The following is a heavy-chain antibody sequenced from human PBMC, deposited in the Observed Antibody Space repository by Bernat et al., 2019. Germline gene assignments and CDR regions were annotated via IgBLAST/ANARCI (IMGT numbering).Heavy chain of an antibody. CDR2: ISSNSNYI. CDR3: ARDRHDYGDKAPDY. Sequence: EVQLVESGGGLVKPGGSLRLSCAASGFTFSSYSMNWVRQAPGKGLEWVSSISSNSNYIYYADSGKGRFTISRDNAKNSLYLQMNSLRAEDTAVYYCARDRHDYGDKAPDYWGQGTLVTVSS. V-gene: IGHV3-21*01. CDR1: GFTFSSYS. J-gene: IGHJ4*02. D-gene: IGHD4-17*01.